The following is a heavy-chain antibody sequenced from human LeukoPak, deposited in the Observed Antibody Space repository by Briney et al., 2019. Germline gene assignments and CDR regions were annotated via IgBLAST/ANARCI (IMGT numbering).Heavy chain of an antibody. Sequence: GGSLRLSCAASGFTFSSYSMNWVRQAPGKGLEWLSYIRSSSSSIYYADSVKGRFTISRDNARNSLYLQMSSLRAEDTAVYYCARDAIAVAGTEAFDIWGQGTVVTVSS. CDR3: ARDAIAVAGTEAFDI. CDR2: IRSSSSSI. V-gene: IGHV3-48*04. CDR1: GFTFSSYS. J-gene: IGHJ3*02. D-gene: IGHD6-19*01.